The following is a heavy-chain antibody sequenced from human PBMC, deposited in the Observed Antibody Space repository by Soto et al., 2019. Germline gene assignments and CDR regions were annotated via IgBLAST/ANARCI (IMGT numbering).Heavy chain of an antibody. CDR2: IKQDGSEK. D-gene: IGHD3-10*01. CDR3: ARKLWFGELLYSLFDP. J-gene: IGHJ5*02. CDR1: GFTFSSYW. Sequence: GGSLRLSCAASGFTFSSYWMSWVRQAPGKGLEWVANIKQDGSEKYYVDSVKGRFTISRDNAKNSLYLQMNSLRAEDTAVYYCARKLWFGELLYSLFDPWGQGTLVTVSS. V-gene: IGHV3-7*01.